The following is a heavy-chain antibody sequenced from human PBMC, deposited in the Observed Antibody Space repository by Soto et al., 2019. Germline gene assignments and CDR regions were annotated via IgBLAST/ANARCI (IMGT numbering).Heavy chain of an antibody. CDR3: ARDKVFGVVLLDYYYYMDV. Sequence: QVQLVQSGAEVKKPGASVKVSCKASGYTFTSYGISWVRQAPGQGLEWMGWISAYNGNTNYAQKLQGRVAMTTDTSTSTAYMELRSLRSDDTAVYYCARDKVFGVVLLDYYYYMDVWGKGTTVTVSS. V-gene: IGHV1-18*01. CDR1: GYTFTSYG. CDR2: ISAYNGNT. J-gene: IGHJ6*03. D-gene: IGHD3-3*01.